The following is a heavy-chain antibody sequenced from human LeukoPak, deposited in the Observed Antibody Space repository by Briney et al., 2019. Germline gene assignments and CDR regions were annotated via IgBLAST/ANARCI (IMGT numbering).Heavy chain of an antibody. J-gene: IGHJ5*02. CDR1: GGSIRSSYYY. D-gene: IGHD2-2*01. V-gene: IGHV4-39*02. Sequence: SETLSLTCTVSGGSIRSSYYYWGWIRQPPGKGLEWIGSIYDSGSTYYNPSLKSRVTISVDTSKNQFSLKLNSVTAADTAVYYCAREGYCSSTSCSPYNWFDPWGQGTLVTVSS. CDR2: IYDSGST. CDR3: AREGYCSSTSCSPYNWFDP.